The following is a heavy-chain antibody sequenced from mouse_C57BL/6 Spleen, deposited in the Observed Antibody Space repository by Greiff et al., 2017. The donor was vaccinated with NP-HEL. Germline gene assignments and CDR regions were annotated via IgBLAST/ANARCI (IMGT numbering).Heavy chain of an antibody. J-gene: IGHJ2*01. V-gene: IGHV1-69*01. CDR2: IDPSDSYT. Sequence: VQLQQPGAELVMPGASVKLSCKASGYTFTSYWMHWVKQRPGQGLEWIGEIDPSDSYTNYNQKFKGKSTLTVDKSSSTAYMQLSSLTSEDSAVYYCARKEYDYDDFDYWGQGTTLTVSS. D-gene: IGHD2-4*01. CDR1: GYTFTSYW. CDR3: ARKEYDYDDFDY.